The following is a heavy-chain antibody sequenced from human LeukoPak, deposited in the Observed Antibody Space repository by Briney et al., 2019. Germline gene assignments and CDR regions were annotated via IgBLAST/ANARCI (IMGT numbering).Heavy chain of an antibody. CDR2: IKQDGSEK. Sequence: GGSLRLSCASSGFSLSSYWMSWVRQDPGKGLEWVASIKQDGSEKYYVDSVKGRFTISRDSAKKSLYLQMNNLRAEDTAVYYCARALDSSSSRYQAFEYWGQGTPVTVSS. CDR1: GFSLSSYW. D-gene: IGHD2-2*01. V-gene: IGHV3-7*01. CDR3: ARALDSSSSRYQAFEY. J-gene: IGHJ4*02.